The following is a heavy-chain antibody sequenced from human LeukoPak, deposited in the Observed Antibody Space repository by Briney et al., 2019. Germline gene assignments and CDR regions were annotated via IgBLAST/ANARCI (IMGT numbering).Heavy chain of an antibody. D-gene: IGHD3-16*01. J-gene: IGHJ4*02. CDR1: GYTFTGYY. CDR3: ARTSDLWGETDY. V-gene: IGHV1-2*02. CDR2: INPNSGGT. Sequence: GASVKVSCKASGYTFTGYYMHWVRQAPGQGLGWMGWINPNSGGTNYAQKFQGRVTMTRDTSISTAYMELSRLRSDDTAVYYCARTSDLWGETDYWGQGTLVTVSS.